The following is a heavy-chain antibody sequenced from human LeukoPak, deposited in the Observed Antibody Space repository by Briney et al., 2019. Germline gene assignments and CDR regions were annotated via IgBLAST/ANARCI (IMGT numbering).Heavy chain of an antibody. V-gene: IGHV3-66*01. D-gene: IGHD5-18*01. CDR3: ARGRSGDTAMDH. CDR1: GLTFSSYA. J-gene: IGHJ4*02. CDR2: IYSGGST. Sequence: GGSLRLSCAASGLTFSSYAMSWVRQAPGKGLEWVSVIYSGGSTYYADSVKGRFTISRDNSKNTLYLQMNSLRAEDTAVYYCARGRSGDTAMDHWGQGTLVTVSS.